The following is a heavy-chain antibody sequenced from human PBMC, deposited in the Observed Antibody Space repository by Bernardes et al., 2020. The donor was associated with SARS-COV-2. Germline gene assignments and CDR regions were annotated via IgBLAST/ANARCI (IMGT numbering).Heavy chain of an antibody. Sequence: GGSLRLSCATSGFTFRSYGMHWVRQAPGKGLEWLAVISYDETKEYYAESVKGRFTISRDESENTLYLQMDSLRPEDTAVYYCAIALKWDSSTDNWGQGTLVTVSS. D-gene: IGHD1-26*01. CDR2: ISYDETKE. CDR3: AIALKWDSSTDN. V-gene: IGHV3-30*03. CDR1: GFTFRSYG. J-gene: IGHJ4*02.